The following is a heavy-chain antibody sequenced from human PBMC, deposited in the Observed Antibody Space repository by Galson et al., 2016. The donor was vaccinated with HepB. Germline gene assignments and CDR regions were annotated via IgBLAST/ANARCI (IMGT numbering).Heavy chain of an antibody. Sequence: SVKASCKASGYTFTSYPMHWVRQAPGQRLEWMGWINTGNDNTKYSQKFQGRVTITRDTSASTAYMELSSLRSEDTAVYYCAKDQGYCSSTSCYGDFDYWGQGTLVTVSS. CDR1: GYTFTSYP. V-gene: IGHV1-3*04. D-gene: IGHD2-2*01. CDR2: INTGNDNT. J-gene: IGHJ4*02. CDR3: AKDQGYCSSTSCYGDFDY.